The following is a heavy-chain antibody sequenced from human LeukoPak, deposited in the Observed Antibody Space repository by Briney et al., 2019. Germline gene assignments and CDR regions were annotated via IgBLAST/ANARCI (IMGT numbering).Heavy chain of an antibody. Sequence: PSETLSLTCAVYGGSFSGYYWSWIRQPPGKGLEWIGEINHSGSTNYNLSLKSRVTISVDTSKNQLSLKLSSVTAADTAVYYCASSGYDHDAFDIWGQGTMVTVSS. D-gene: IGHD3-22*01. CDR1: GGSFSGYY. V-gene: IGHV4-34*01. CDR2: INHSGST. CDR3: ASSGYDHDAFDI. J-gene: IGHJ3*02.